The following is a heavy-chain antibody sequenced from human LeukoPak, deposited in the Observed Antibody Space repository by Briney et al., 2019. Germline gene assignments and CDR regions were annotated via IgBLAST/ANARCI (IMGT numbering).Heavy chain of an antibody. CDR2: IYSSGST. CDR1: GGSISSHY. Sequence: SETLSLTCTVSGGSISSHYWSWIRQPPGKGLEWIGYIYSSGSTKYNPSLESRVTISVDTSKNQFSLKVNSVTAADTAVYYCARSFYGHYFDYWGQGTLAIVSS. D-gene: IGHD2/OR15-2a*01. J-gene: IGHJ4*02. V-gene: IGHV4-59*11. CDR3: ARSFYGHYFDY.